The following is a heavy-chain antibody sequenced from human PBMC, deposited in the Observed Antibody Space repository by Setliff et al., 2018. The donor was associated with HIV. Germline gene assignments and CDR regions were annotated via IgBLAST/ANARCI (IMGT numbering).Heavy chain of an antibody. V-gene: IGHV1-69*08. CDR3: ATDCAVVGGTGSLDS. D-gene: IGHD1-26*01. J-gene: IGHJ4*02. CDR1: KGTFTTYR. CDR2: IIPILGTA. Sequence: SVKVSCKASKGTFTTYRFTWVRQAPGQGLEWMGRIIPILGTANYAQKFQGRVAMTRDTSTSTVYMELSSLRSEDTAVYYCATDCAVVGGTGSLDSRGQGTLVTVSS.